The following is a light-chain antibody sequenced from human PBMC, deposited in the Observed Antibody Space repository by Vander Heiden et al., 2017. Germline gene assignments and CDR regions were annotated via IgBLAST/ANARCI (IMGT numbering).Light chain of an antibody. V-gene: IGLV6-57*04. CDR2: EDN. J-gene: IGLJ2*01. CDR1: SGSIASNY. Sequence: NFMLTQPHSVSESPGKTVTIACTRSSGSIASNYVQWYRQLPGSAPTTVIYEDNQRPSGVPDRFSGSIDSSSNSASLTISGLKTEDEADYYCQSYDSSNHEVVFGGGTKLTVL. CDR3: QSYDSSNHEVV.